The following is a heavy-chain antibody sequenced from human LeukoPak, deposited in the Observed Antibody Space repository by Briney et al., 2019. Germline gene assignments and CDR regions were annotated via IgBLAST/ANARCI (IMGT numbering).Heavy chain of an antibody. CDR2: ISYDGSNK. J-gene: IGHJ5*01. CDR1: GFTFSSYG. D-gene: IGHD3-22*01. Sequence: GGSPRLSCAASGFTFSSYGMHWVRQAPGKGMEWVAVISYDGSNKYYADSVKGRFTISRDNSKNTLYVQMNLMRAEDTAVYYCAGADGSGYYWWENLFYSWGQGTLVTVSS. CDR3: AGADGSGYYWWENLFYS. V-gene: IGHV3-30*03.